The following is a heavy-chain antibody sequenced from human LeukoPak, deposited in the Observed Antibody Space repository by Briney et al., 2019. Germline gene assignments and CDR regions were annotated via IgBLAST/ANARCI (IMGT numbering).Heavy chain of an antibody. CDR1: GYSISSGYY. J-gene: IGHJ4*02. Sequence: SETLSLTCTVSGYSISSGYYWGWIRQPPGKGLEWIGSIYHSGSTYYNPSLKSRVTISVDTSKNQFSLKLSSVTAADTAVYYCAREGDYYDSSGYLFDYWGQGTLVTVSS. D-gene: IGHD3-22*01. CDR2: IYHSGST. CDR3: AREGDYYDSSGYLFDY. V-gene: IGHV4-38-2*02.